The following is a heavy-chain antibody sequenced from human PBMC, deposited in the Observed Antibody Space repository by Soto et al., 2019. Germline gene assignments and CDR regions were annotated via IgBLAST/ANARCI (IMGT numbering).Heavy chain of an antibody. V-gene: IGHV1-69*02. CDR2: IIPILGIA. CDR3: ASGFWSGYYSDYYYYMDV. CDR1: GGTFSSYT. Sequence: SVKVSCKASGGTFSSYTISWVRQAPGQGLEWMGRIIPILGIANYAQKFQGRVTITADKSTSTAYMELSSLRSEDTAVYYCASGFWSGYYSDYYYYMDVWGKGTTVTVSS. D-gene: IGHD3-3*01. J-gene: IGHJ6*03.